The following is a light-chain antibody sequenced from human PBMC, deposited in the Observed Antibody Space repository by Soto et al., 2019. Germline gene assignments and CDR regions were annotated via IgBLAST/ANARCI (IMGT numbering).Light chain of an antibody. CDR3: QQYYWSSPIT. CDR2: HAS. V-gene: IGKV3-20*01. J-gene: IGKJ5*01. Sequence: DIVLTQSPGTLSLSPGKRATLSCWASQSVGNNYLAWYQQKPGQAPRLLIYHASSRATGIPDRFSGSGSGTDFTLTISRPEPEYFAVYYCQQYYWSSPITFGQGTRLEIK. CDR1: QSVGNNY.